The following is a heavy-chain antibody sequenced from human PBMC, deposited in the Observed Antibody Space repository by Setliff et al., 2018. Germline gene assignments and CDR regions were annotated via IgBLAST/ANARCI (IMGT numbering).Heavy chain of an antibody. CDR1: GGSISSYY. J-gene: IGHJ6*03. Sequence: PSETLSLTCTVSGGSISSYYWSWIRQPAGKGLEWIGRIYTSGSTNYNPSLKSRVTMSVDTSKNQFSLKLSPVTAADTAVYYCARESSYGPYYYYYYMDVWGKGTTVTVSS. CDR2: IYTSGST. D-gene: IGHD5-18*01. V-gene: IGHV4-4*07. CDR3: ARESSYGPYYYYYYMDV.